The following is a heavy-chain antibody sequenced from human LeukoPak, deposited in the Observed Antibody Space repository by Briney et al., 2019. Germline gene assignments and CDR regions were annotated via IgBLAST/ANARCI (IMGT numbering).Heavy chain of an antibody. CDR1: GFTFSSYS. J-gene: IGHJ2*01. D-gene: IGHD3-22*01. CDR3: ARSGTYYYDSSGHRGWYFDL. CDR2: ISSSSSTI. V-gene: IGHV3-48*01. Sequence: GGSLRLSCAASGFTFSSYSMNWVRQAPGKGLEWVSYISSSSSTIYYADSVKGRFTISRDNAKNSLYLQMNSLRAEDTAVYYCARSGTYYYDSSGHRGWYFDLWGRGTLVTVSS.